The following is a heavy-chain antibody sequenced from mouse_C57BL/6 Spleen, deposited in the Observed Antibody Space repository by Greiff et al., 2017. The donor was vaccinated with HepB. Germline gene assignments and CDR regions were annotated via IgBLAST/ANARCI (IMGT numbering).Heavy chain of an antibody. CDR1: GFTFSDYG. CDR2: ISSGSSTI. Sequence: DVHLVESGGGLVKPGGSLKLSCAASGFTFSDYGMHWVRQAPEKGLEWVAYISSGSSTIYYADTVKGRFTISRDNAKNNLFLQMTSLRSEDTAMYYCARPGGYYVDYAMDYWGQGTSVTVSS. D-gene: IGHD2-3*01. V-gene: IGHV5-17*01. CDR3: ARPGGYYVDYAMDY. J-gene: IGHJ4*01.